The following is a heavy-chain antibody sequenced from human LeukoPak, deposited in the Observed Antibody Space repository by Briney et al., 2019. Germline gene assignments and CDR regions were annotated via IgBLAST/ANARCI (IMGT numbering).Heavy chain of an antibody. J-gene: IGHJ1*01. CDR2: ISWNSGSI. CDR3: AKDLGLLPQYFQH. V-gene: IGHV3-9*01. Sequence: GRFLRLSCAASGFTFDDYAMHWVRQAPGKGLEWVSGISWNSGSIGYADSVKGRFTISRDNAKNSLYLQMNSLRAEDTALYYCAKDLGLLPQYFQHWGQGTLVTVSS. CDR1: GFTFDDYA. D-gene: IGHD2-15*01.